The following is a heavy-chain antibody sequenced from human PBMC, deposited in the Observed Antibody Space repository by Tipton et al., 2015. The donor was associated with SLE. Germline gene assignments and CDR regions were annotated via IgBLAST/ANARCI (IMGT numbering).Heavy chain of an antibody. CDR3: ARVDCITTSCRQVFHF. Sequence: TLSLTCTVSGGSISSSSYYWGWIRQPPGKGLEWIGSIYYSGYTYYNPSLKSRVTISVDTSKNQFSLKLSSVTAADTAVYFCARVDCITTSCRQVFHFWGQGTLVTVSS. D-gene: IGHD2-2*01. V-gene: IGHV4-39*07. J-gene: IGHJ4*02. CDR1: GGSISSSSYY. CDR2: IYYSGYT.